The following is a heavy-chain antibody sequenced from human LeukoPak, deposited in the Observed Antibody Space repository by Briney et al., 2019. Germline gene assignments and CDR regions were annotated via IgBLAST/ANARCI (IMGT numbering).Heavy chain of an antibody. CDR3: TRESIMGPRQTDALDI. CDR1: GFTFSSYW. V-gene: IGHV3-74*01. D-gene: IGHD1-26*01. J-gene: IGHJ3*02. CDR2: IKSDGTST. Sequence: GGSLRLSCAASGFTFSSYWMHWVSQTPGKRPVWVSRIKSDGTSTSYADFVRGRFTISRDNAKDTLYLQMNSLTVEDTAVYYCTRESIMGPRQTDALDIWGQGTPVAVSS.